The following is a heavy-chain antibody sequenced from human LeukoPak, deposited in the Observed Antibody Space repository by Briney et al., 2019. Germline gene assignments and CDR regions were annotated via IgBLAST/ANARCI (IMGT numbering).Heavy chain of an antibody. CDR2: ISWNSGSI. D-gene: IGHD5-12*01. CDR3: AREGAKRGYSGYDAMY. CDR1: GFTFDDYA. J-gene: IGHJ4*02. V-gene: IGHV3-9*01. Sequence: PGRSLRLSCAASGFTFDDYAMHWVRQAPGKGLEWVSGISWNSGSIGYADSVKGRFTISRDNAKNSLYLQMNSLRAEDTALYYCAREGAKRGYSGYDAMYWGQGTLVIVSS.